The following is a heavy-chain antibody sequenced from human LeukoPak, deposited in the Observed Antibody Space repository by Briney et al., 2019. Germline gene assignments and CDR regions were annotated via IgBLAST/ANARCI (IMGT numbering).Heavy chain of an antibody. CDR1: GGSISSGGYS. CDR3: ARGSTMVRGVIITTPHFDY. D-gene: IGHD3-10*01. V-gene: IGHV4-30-2*01. J-gene: IGHJ4*02. CDR2: IYHSGST. Sequence: SQILSLACAVSGGSISSGGYSWSWIRQPAGKGLEWIGYIYHSGSTYYNPSLKSRVTISVDRSKNQFSLKLSSVTAADTAVYYCARGSTMVRGVIITTPHFDYWGQGTLVTVSS.